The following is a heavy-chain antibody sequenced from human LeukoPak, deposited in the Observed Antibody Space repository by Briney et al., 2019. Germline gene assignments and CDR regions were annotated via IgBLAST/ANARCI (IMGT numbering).Heavy chain of an antibody. V-gene: IGHV4-39*07. CDR3: ARDYAAGYDSSGQNYYYYMDV. CDR2: IYYSGST. Sequence: PSETLSLTCTVSGDSISSSSYYWGWIRQPPGKGLEWIGSIYYSGSTYYNPSLKSRVTISEDASKNQFSLKLSSVTAADTAVYYCARDYAAGYDSSGQNYYYYMDVWGKGTTVTVSS. CDR1: GDSISSSSYY. J-gene: IGHJ6*03. D-gene: IGHD3-22*01.